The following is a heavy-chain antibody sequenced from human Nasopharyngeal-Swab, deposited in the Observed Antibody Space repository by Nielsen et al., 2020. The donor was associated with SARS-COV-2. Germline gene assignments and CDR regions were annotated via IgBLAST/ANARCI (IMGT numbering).Heavy chain of an antibody. D-gene: IGHD3-16*01. J-gene: IGHJ6*02. CDR1: GFTVNSNY. Sequence: GESLKISCAASGFTVNSNYMSWVRQAPGKGLEWVSVIYSGGSTYYADSVKGRFTISRDNSKNTLYLQMNSLRAEDTAVYYCAGGRGYYYYGMDVWGQGTTVTVSS. V-gene: IGHV3-53*01. CDR3: AGGRGYYYYGMDV. CDR2: IYSGGST.